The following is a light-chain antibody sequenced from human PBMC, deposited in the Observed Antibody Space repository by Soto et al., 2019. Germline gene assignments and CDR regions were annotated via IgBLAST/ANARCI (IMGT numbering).Light chain of an antibody. J-gene: IGLJ2*01. CDR1: SSNIGSKS. CDR2: SNN. Sequence: QSVLTQPPSVSGTPGQRVTISCSGSSSNIGSKSVSWYQHLPQTAPKLLIYSNNQRPSGVPDRFSGSKSGTSASLAISGLQSDDETQYYCAAWDDSLNVLVFGGGTKRPS. V-gene: IGLV1-44*01. CDR3: AAWDDSLNVLV.